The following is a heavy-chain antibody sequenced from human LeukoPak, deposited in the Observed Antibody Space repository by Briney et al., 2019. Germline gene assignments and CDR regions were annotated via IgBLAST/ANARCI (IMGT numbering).Heavy chain of an antibody. Sequence: PSETLSLTCAVYGGSFSGYYWSWIRQPPGKGLEWIGEINHSGSTNYNPSLKSRVTISADTSKNQFSLKLSSVTAADTAVYYCANRIVGATRSFDYWGQGTLVTVSS. J-gene: IGHJ4*02. V-gene: IGHV4-34*01. CDR2: INHSGST. D-gene: IGHD1-26*01. CDR1: GGSFSGYY. CDR3: ANRIVGATRSFDY.